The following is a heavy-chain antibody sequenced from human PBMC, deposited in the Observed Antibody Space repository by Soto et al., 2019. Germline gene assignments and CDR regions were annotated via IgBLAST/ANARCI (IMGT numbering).Heavy chain of an antibody. V-gene: IGHV3-30*18. D-gene: IGHD3-10*01. CDR1: GFTFSSYG. J-gene: IGHJ4*02. CDR3: AKFSGSGSLGP. Sequence: PGGSLRLSCAASGFTFSSYGMHWVRQAPGKGLEWVAVISYDGSNKYYADSVKGRFTISRDNSKNTLYLQMNSLRAEDTAVYYCAKFSGSGSLGPWGQGTLVTVSS. CDR2: ISYDGSNK.